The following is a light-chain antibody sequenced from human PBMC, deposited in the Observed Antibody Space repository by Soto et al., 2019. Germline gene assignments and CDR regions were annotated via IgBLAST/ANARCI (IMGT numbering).Light chain of an antibody. J-gene: IGLJ1*01. Sequence: QSALTQPASVSESPGQSITISCTGTSSDIGGYNYVSWYQQHPGKAPKLMIYDVSNRPSGVSNRFSGSKSGNTASLTISGLQAEDEADYYCSSYTSSSTLRGIFGTGTKLTVL. V-gene: IGLV2-14*01. CDR1: SSDIGGYNY. CDR2: DVS. CDR3: SSYTSSSTLRGI.